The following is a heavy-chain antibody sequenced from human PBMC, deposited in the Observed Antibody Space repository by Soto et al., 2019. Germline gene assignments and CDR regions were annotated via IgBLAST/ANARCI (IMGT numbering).Heavy chain of an antibody. CDR3: AYKVVVAATQMYNWFDP. D-gene: IGHD2-15*01. CDR1: GGSFSGYY. V-gene: IGHV4-34*01. Sequence: SETLSLTCAVYGGSFSGYYWSWIRQPPGKGLEWIGEINHSGSTNYNPSLKSRVTISVDTSKNQFSLKLSSVTAADTAVYYCAYKVVVAATQMYNWFDPWGQGTLVTVSS. J-gene: IGHJ5*02. CDR2: INHSGST.